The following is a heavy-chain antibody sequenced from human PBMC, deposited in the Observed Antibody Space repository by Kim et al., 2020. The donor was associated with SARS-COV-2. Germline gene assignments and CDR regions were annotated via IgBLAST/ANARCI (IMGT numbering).Heavy chain of an antibody. CDR3: ARDRGYSYGLGSYYFDY. CDR1: GYTFTSYY. Sequence: ASVKVSCKASGYTFTSYYMHWVRQAPGQGLEWMGIINPSGGSTSYAQKFQGRVTMTRDTSTSTVYMELSSLRSVDTAVYYCARDRGYSYGLGSYYFDYWGQGTLVTVSS. D-gene: IGHD5-18*01. J-gene: IGHJ4*02. V-gene: IGHV1-46*01. CDR2: INPSGGST.